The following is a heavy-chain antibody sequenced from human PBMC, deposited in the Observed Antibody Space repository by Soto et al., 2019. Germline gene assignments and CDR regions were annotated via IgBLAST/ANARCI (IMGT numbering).Heavy chain of an antibody. CDR2: VYQSGST. J-gene: IGHJ4*02. CDR3: PRTSTSGTRFDY. V-gene: IGHV4-4*02. D-gene: IGHD1-1*01. Sequence: QVQLQESGPGLVKPSGTLSLTCAVSGGSISTSNWWSWVRQPPGKGLEWIGGVYQSGSTNYNPSCKRRVAISGDKANTQSPLKLNSATAAYTALYSWPRTSTSGTRFDYWGQGSLVTVSS. CDR1: GGSISTSNW.